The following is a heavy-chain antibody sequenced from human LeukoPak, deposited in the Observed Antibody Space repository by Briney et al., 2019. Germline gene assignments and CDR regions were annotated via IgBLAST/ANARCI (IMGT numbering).Heavy chain of an antibody. V-gene: IGHV1-46*01. D-gene: IGHD5-12*01. CDR1: GYTFPSYY. J-gene: IGHJ4*02. Sequence: ASVKVSCKASGYTFPSYYMHWVRQAPGQGLEWMGIINPSGGSTSYAQKFQGRVTMTRDMSTSTVYMELSSLRSEDTAVYYCARERYNSGYDSVVRGYFDYWGQGTLVTVSS. CDR2: INPSGGST. CDR3: ARERYNSGYDSVVRGYFDY.